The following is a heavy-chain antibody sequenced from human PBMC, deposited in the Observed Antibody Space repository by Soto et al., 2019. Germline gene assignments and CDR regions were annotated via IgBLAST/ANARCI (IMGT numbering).Heavy chain of an antibody. V-gene: IGHV1-18*01. CDR3: ARGLGFVGAPGGRYYYHNMDV. CDR2: ISAYNGNT. Sequence: ASVKVSSTASGYTFTSYDISWVRQAPGQGLGRMGWISAYNGNTENAQNFQARVTMTTDTSTRTAYMELRSLRSDDTAVYYCARGLGFVGAPGGRYYYHNMDVWGQGTTVTVSS. D-gene: IGHD1-26*01. J-gene: IGHJ6*02. CDR1: GYTFTSYD.